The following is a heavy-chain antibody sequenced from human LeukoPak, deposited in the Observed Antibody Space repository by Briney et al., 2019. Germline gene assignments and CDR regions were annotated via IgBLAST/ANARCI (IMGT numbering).Heavy chain of an antibody. V-gene: IGHV1-18*01. CDR2: ISAYNGNT. CDR1: GYTFTSYG. D-gene: IGHD1-7*01. J-gene: IGHJ5*02. CDR3: ARGKSPRPITGTPWDWFDP. Sequence: ASVRVSCKASGYTFTSYGISWVRQAPGQGLEWMGWISAYNGNTNYAQELQGRVTMTTDTSTSTAYMELRSLRSDDTAVYYCARGKSPRPITGTPWDWFDPWGQGTLVTVSS.